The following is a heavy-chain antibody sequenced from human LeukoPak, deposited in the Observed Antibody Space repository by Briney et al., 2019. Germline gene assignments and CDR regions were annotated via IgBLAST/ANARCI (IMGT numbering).Heavy chain of an antibody. CDR2: INHSGST. D-gene: IGHD6-6*01. Sequence: SETLSLTCAVYGGSFSGYHWSWIRQPPGKGLEWIGEINHSGSTNYNPSLKSRVTISVDTSKNQFSLKLSSVTAADTAVYYCARGPNSSSFDYWGQGTLVTVSS. V-gene: IGHV4-34*01. CDR1: GGSFSGYH. J-gene: IGHJ4*02. CDR3: ARGPNSSSFDY.